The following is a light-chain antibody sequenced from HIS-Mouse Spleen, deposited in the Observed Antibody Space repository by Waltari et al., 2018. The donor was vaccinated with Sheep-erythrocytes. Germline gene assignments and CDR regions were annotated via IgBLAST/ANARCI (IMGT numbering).Light chain of an antibody. CDR3: CSYAGSSTPWV. Sequence: QSALTQPASVSGSPGQSITIPCTGTSSDVGSYTLVPWYQHHPGKAPKLMIYEGSKRPSGVSNRFSGSKSGNTASLTISGLQAEDEADYYCCSYAGSSTPWVFGGGTKLTVL. CDR2: EGS. CDR1: SSDVGSYTL. V-gene: IGLV2-23*01. J-gene: IGLJ3*02.